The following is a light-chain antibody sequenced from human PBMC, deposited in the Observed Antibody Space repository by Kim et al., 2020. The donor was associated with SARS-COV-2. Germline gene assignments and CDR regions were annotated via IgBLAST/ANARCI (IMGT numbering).Light chain of an antibody. CDR3: QAWDSSTAV. J-gene: IGLJ2*01. Sequence: SVTPGQTASITCSGDKLWDKYACWYHRKPGQPPVLVIYQDSKRPSGIPERFSGSNSGNTATLTISGTQARDEADYYCQAWDSSTAVFGGGTQLTVL. CDR2: QDS. V-gene: IGLV3-1*01. CDR1: KLWDKY.